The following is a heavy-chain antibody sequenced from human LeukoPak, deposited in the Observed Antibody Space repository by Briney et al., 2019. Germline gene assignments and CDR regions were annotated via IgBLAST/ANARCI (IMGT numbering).Heavy chain of an antibody. J-gene: IGHJ4*02. V-gene: IGHV3-30*18. Sequence: GGSLRLSCAACGLLFNEHGLHWGRQAPGKGLEWLALVSYNGLAIYYGDSVKGRFTISGDNSRDTVYLQMNSLRPEDTAVYYCAKDSKRWKTYYYEAGSYYFDYWGQGTRVTVSS. CDR1: GLLFNEHG. CDR2: VSYNGLAI. CDR3: AKDSKRWKTYYYEAGSYYFDY. D-gene: IGHD3-10*01.